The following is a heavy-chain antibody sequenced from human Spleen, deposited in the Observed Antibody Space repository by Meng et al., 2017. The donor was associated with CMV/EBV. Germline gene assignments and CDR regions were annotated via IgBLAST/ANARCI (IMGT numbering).Heavy chain of an antibody. V-gene: IGHV1-18*01. CDR3: ARGGVVVPAAIWSPLYYFDY. D-gene: IGHD2-2*02. CDR1: GYTFISYG. J-gene: IGHJ4*02. Sequence: ASVKVSCKASGYTFISYGISWVRQAPGQGLEWMGWISAYNGNTNYAQKLQGRVTMTTDTSTSTAYMELRSLRSDDTAVYYCARGGVVVPAAIWSPLYYFDYWGQGTLVTVSS. CDR2: ISAYNGNT.